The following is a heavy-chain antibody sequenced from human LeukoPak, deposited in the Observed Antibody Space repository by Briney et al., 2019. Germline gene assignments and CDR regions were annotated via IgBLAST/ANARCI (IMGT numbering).Heavy chain of an antibody. J-gene: IGHJ4*02. V-gene: IGHV4-61*02. CDR2: IYTGGST. D-gene: IGHD3-3*01. CDR3: ASYTSTIFGVVIDY. Sequence: SETLSLTCTVSGGSISSGSYYWSWIRQPAGKGLEWIGRIYTGGSTNYNPSLKSRVTISVDTSKNQFSLKLSSVTAADTAVYYCASYTSTIFGVVIDYWGQGTLVTVS. CDR1: GGSISSGSYY.